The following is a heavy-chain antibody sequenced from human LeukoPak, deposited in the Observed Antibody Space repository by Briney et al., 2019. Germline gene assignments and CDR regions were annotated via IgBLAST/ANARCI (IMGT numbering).Heavy chain of an antibody. CDR1: GFTFSSYG. J-gene: IGHJ4*02. D-gene: IGHD1-14*01. CDR2: ISYDGSNK. V-gene: IGHV3-30*18. CDR3: AKDRLKNPDY. Sequence: GGSLRLSCAASGFTFSSYGMHWVRQAPGKGLEWVAVISYDGSNKYYADSVKGRFTISRDNSKNTLYLQMNSLRAEDTAVYYCAKDRLKNPDYWGQGTLVTVSS.